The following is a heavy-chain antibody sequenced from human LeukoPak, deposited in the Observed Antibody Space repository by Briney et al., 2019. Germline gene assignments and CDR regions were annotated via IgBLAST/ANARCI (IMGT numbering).Heavy chain of an antibody. V-gene: IGHV1-2*02. CDR3: ARVRLGNDYGDY. Sequence: AAVKVSCKASGYTFTGYYMHWVRQAAGRGLEWMGWINPNSGGTNYAQKFQGSVTMTRHTSISTAYMELSRLRSADTAVYYCARVRLGNDYGDYWGQGTLVTVSS. CDR1: GYTFTGYY. D-gene: IGHD3-16*01. CDR2: INPNSGGT. J-gene: IGHJ4*02.